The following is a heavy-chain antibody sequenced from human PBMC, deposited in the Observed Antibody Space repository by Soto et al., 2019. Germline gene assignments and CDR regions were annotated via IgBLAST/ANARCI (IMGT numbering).Heavy chain of an antibody. CDR2: ISPYTANT. V-gene: IGHV1-18*01. CDR1: GYTFISYG. J-gene: IGHJ4*02. Sequence: QIQLVQSGAEVKKPGASVKVSCKASGYTFISYGISWVRQAPGQGLEWMGWISPYTANTNYAQKFQGRVTMTTDTSTSTAYMELRTLRSADSAVYYCARAGYSTSWYGILSTGAHGGEIDYWGQGTLVTVSS. D-gene: IGHD6-13*01. CDR3: ARAGYSTSWYGILSTGAHGGEIDY.